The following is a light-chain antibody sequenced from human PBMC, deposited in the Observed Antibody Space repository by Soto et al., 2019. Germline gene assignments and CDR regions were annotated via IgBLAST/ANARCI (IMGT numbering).Light chain of an antibody. Sequence: EIVMTQSPATLSVSPGERATLSCRASQSVSSNLAWYQQKPGQAPRLLIYGASTRATGIPARFSGSGSGTKFTLTFSSLQSEDFAVYYCQQYNNWPPVTFGQGTKVDIK. CDR3: QQYNNWPPVT. CDR1: QSVSSN. V-gene: IGKV3-15*01. J-gene: IGKJ2*01. CDR2: GAS.